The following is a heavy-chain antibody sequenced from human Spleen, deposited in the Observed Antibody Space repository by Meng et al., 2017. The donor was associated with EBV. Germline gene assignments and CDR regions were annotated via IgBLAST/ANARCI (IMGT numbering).Heavy chain of an antibody. CDR3: SRGTSSVMPY. Sequence: QLLLVRSGSECKKPGASVKVSCKASGYTFSDFPVHWVRQVPGQGLEWMGWINPSTGVPTYGHNFTGRFVFSLDTSVSTAYLQISTLKTEDTAVYYCSRGTSSVMPYWGQGTLVTVSS. CDR1: GYTFSDFP. V-gene: IGHV7-4-1*02. CDR2: INPSTGVP. D-gene: IGHD3-16*01. J-gene: IGHJ4*02.